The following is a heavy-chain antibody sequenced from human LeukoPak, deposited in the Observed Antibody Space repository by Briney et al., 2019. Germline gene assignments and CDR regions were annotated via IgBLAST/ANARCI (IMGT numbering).Heavy chain of an antibody. Sequence: GGSLRLSCAASGFTFSSYEMNWVRQAPGKGLEWVSYISGSGSTIYYADSVKGRFTISRDNAKNSLYLQMNSLRAEDTAVYYCATGGPPRYDYVWGSYRGSNYFDYWGQGTLVTVSS. CDR2: ISGSGSTI. CDR3: ATGGPPRYDYVWGSYRGSNYFDY. CDR1: GFTFSSYE. V-gene: IGHV3-48*03. D-gene: IGHD3-16*02. J-gene: IGHJ4*02.